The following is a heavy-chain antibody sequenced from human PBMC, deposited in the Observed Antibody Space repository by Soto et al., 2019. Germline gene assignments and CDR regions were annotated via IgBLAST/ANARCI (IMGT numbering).Heavy chain of an antibody. CDR2: ISHDGSNE. V-gene: IGHV3-30*18. CDR3: AKDLRGYYSVDY. Sequence: QVQLVESGGGVVQPGRSLRLSCAASGFTFSNYGMHWVRQAPGKGLEWVAVISHDGSNEYYADSVKGRFTISRDISTNTLYLQMNSLRAEDTAVYYCAKDLRGYYSVDYWGQGTLVTVSS. CDR1: GFTFSNYG. D-gene: IGHD1-26*01. J-gene: IGHJ4*02.